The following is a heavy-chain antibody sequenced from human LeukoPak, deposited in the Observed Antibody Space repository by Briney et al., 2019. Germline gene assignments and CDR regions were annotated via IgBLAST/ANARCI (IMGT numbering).Heavy chain of an antibody. CDR2: ISPSGGST. J-gene: IGHJ4*02. D-gene: IGHD3-3*01. Sequence: GASVKVSCKASGYTFTSYYMHWVRQAPGQGLEWMGIISPSGGSTSYAQKFQGRVTMTRDTSTSTVYMELSSLRSEDTAVYYCARLGEGSYYDFLNPDDYWGQGTLVTVSS. CDR1: GYTFTSYY. V-gene: IGHV1-46*01. CDR3: ARLGEGSYYDFLNPDDY.